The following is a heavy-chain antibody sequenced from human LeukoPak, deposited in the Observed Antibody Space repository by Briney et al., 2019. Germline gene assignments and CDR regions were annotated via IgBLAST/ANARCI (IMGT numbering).Heavy chain of an antibody. J-gene: IGHJ3*02. V-gene: IGHV3-7*03. Sequence: GGSLRLSCAASGFTFSNFWMSWVRQAPGKGLEWVANIRQDGNEKYYVDSLKGRFTISRDNAKNSVYLQMSSLRAEDTAVYYCAKDFFHSLRRSAFDIWGQGTMVTVSS. CDR2: IRQDGNEK. CDR1: GFTFSNFW. D-gene: IGHD5-18*01. CDR3: AKDFFHSLRRSAFDI.